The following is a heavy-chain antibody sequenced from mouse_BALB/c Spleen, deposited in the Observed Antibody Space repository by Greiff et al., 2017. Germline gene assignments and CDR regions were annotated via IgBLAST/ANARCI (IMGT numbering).Heavy chain of an antibody. J-gene: IGHJ2*01. V-gene: IGHV1-69*02. CDR3: TRSRDYDDFDY. D-gene: IGHD2-4*01. Sequence: QVQLQQPGAELVRPGASVKLSCKASGYTFTSYWINWVKQRPGQGLEWIGNIYPSDSYTNYNQKFKDKATLTVDKSSSTAYMQLSSPTSEDSAVYYCTRSRDYDDFDYWGQGTTLTVSS. CDR1: GYTFTSYW. CDR2: IYPSDSYT.